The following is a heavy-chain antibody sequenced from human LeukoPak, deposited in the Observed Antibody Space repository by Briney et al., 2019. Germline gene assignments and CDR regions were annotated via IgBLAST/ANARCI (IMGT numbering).Heavy chain of an antibody. D-gene: IGHD5-18*01. Sequence: PSETLSLTCTVSGGSISSSSYYWGWIRQPPGKGLEWIGYIYYSGINNYNPSLKSRVTISLDTSRNQFSLKLNSVTAADTAVYYCASGKNSALANYFDLWGQGTLVTVSS. CDR1: GGSISSSSYY. CDR3: ASGKNSALANYFDL. J-gene: IGHJ4*02. V-gene: IGHV4-39*07. CDR2: IYYSGIN.